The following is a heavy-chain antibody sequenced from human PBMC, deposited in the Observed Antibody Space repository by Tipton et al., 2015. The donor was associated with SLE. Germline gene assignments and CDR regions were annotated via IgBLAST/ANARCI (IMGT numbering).Heavy chain of an antibody. CDR3: ARDQIGEVGMLD. D-gene: IGHD3-10*01. Sequence: SLRLSCAASGFTFSSYSMNWVRQAPGKGLEWVSSISSSSSYIYHADSVKGRFTISRDNAKNSLYLQMNSLRAEDTAVYYCARDQIGEVGMLDWGQGTLVTVSS. J-gene: IGHJ4*02. CDR1: GFTFSSYS. CDR2: ISSSSSYI. V-gene: IGHV3-21*03.